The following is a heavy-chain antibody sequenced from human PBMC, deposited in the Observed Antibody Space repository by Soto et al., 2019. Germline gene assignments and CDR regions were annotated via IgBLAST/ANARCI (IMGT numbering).Heavy chain of an antibody. CDR1: GFTSSSYT. J-gene: IGHJ4*02. V-gene: IGHV3-48*01. D-gene: IGHD3-10*01. CDR2: ISLSGSDM. Sequence: GGSLRLSCAASGFTSSSYTMNWVRQAPGKGLEWVSYISLSGSDMYYAGSVKGRFTISRDNAKNSLSLQMNSLRAEDTAVYYCVRDHIWSFDYWGQGTPVTVSS. CDR3: VRDHIWSFDY.